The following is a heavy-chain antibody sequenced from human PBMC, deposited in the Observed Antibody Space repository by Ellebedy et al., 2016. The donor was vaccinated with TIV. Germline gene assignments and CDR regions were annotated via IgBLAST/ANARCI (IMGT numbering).Heavy chain of an antibody. D-gene: IGHD2-21*01. V-gene: IGHV5-51*01. CDR1: GYSFTNYW. CDR3: ARQGTLPLDY. J-gene: IGHJ4*02. CDR2: IYPGDSNT. Sequence: GESLKISCKGSGYSFTNYWIGWVRQMPGKGLEWMGLIYPGDSNTRYSPSFQGQVTISADKSLSTAYLQWSSLKASDTAMYYCARQGTLPLDYWGQGTLVTVSS.